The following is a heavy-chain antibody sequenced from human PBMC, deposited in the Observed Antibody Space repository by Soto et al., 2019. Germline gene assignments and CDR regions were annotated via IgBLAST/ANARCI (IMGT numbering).Heavy chain of an antibody. D-gene: IGHD3-10*01. CDR2: IYYSGST. CDR1: GGSISSSSYY. J-gene: IGHJ4*02. CDR3: ARYGSGSYSTVPLHDY. Sequence: SETLSLTCTVSGGSISSSSYYWGWIRQPPGKGLEWIGSIYYSGSTYYNPSLKSRVTISVDTSKNQFSLKLSSVTAADTAVYYCARYGSGSYSTVPLHDYWGQGTLVTVSS. V-gene: IGHV4-39*01.